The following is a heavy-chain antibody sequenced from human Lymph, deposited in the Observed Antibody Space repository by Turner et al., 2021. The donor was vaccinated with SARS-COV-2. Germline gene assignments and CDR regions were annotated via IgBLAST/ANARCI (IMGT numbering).Heavy chain of an antibody. CDR3: ARQLWLRGTFDY. CDR2: IWYDGSNK. V-gene: IGHV3-33*01. D-gene: IGHD5-18*01. CDR1: GFTFSSYG. J-gene: IGHJ4*02. Sequence: QVQLVESGVGLVQPGRSLRLSFAASGFTFSSYGMHWVRQAPGKGLEWVAAIWYDGSNKYYADSVKGRFTISRDNSKNTLYLQMNSLRAEDTAVYYCARQLWLRGTFDYWGQGTLVTVSS.